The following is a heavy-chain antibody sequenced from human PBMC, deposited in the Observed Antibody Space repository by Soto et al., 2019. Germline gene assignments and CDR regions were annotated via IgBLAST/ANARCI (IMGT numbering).Heavy chain of an antibody. CDR3: ARGRFIVVVPAAIRDNWFDP. Sequence: SDTLSLAWAVYGGSSCGYYWSWIRQPPGNGLEWIGEINHSGSTNYNPSLKSRVTISVDTSKNQFSLKLSSVTAADTAVYYCARGRFIVVVPAAIRDNWFDPWGQGTLVTVSS. V-gene: IGHV4-34*01. J-gene: IGHJ5*02. CDR1: GGSSCGYY. D-gene: IGHD2-2*02. CDR2: INHSGST.